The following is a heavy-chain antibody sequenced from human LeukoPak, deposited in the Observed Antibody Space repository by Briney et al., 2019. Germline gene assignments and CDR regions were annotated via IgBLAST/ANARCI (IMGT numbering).Heavy chain of an antibody. CDR3: AREACAHCTIDY. J-gene: IGHJ4*02. V-gene: IGHV1-18*01. CDR2: ISAYNGNT. CDR1: GYIFPTYG. Sequence: ASVKVSCKTSGYIFPTYGITWVRQAPGQGLEWMGWISAYNGNTNLAQNLRGRVTLTTNRSTTTAYMELTSLTSDDTAIYYCAREACAHCTIDYWGQGTLVTVSS. D-gene: IGHD1-1*01.